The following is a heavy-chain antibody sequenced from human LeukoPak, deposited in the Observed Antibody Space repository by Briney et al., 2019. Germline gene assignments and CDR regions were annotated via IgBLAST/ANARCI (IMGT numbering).Heavy chain of an antibody. Sequence: GGSLRLSCAASGFTVSSNYMTWVRQAPGKGLEWVAAISGSGGSTYYADSVKGRFTISRDNSKNTLYLQMNSLRAEDTAVYYCAKDRAMLVVVTPFDYWGQGTLVTVSS. V-gene: IGHV3-23*01. CDR3: AKDRAMLVVVTPFDY. J-gene: IGHJ4*02. CDR1: GFTVSSNY. D-gene: IGHD3-22*01. CDR2: ISGSGGST.